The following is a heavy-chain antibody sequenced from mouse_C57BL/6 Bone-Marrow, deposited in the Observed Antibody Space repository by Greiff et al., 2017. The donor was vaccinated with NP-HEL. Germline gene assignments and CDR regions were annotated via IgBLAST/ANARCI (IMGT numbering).Heavy chain of an antibody. D-gene: IGHD4-1*01. J-gene: IGHJ4*01. CDR1: EYEFPSHD. CDR2: INSDGGST. CDR3: ARHGLGPYALDY. V-gene: IGHV5-2*01. Sequence: EVQLMESGGGLVQPGESLKLSCESNEYEFPSHDMSWVRKTPEKRLELVAAINSDGGSTYYPDNMERRFIFSRDNTKTTLYLQMSSLRAEDTAYYYCARHGLGPYALDYWGQGTSVTVSS.